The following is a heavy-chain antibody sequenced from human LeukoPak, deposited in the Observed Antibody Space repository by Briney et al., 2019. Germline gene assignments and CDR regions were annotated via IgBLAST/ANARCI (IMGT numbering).Heavy chain of an antibody. J-gene: IGHJ3*02. CDR1: GGSISGYY. V-gene: IGHV4-34*01. D-gene: IGHD3-22*01. Sequence: SETLSLTCTVSGGSISGYYWSWIRQPPGKGLEWIGEINHSGSTNYNPSLKSRVTISVDTSKNQFSLKLSSVTAADTAVYYCAKYYYDSSGYYYGAFDIWGQGTMVTVSS. CDR3: AKYYYDSSGYYYGAFDI. CDR2: INHSGST.